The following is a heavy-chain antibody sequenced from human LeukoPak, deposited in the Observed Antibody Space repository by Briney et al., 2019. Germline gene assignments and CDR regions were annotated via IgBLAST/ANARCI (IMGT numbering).Heavy chain of an antibody. CDR2: VNPNGFST. V-gene: IGHV1-46*01. CDR3: ARMGQLVPEKQFDY. D-gene: IGHD6-13*01. J-gene: IGHJ4*02. Sequence: ASVKVSCKASGYAFISYDIHWVRQAPGQGLEWVGRVNPNGFSTTYAQKFQGRVTMTSDTSTTTVYMDLSSLRSEDTAVYYCARMGQLVPEKQFDYWGQGTLVTVSS. CDR1: GYAFISYD.